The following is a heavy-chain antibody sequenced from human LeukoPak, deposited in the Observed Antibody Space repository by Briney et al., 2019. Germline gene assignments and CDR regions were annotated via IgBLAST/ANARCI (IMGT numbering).Heavy chain of an antibody. V-gene: IGHV3-23*01. D-gene: IGHD2-2*01. CDR3: AKDLGIVVVPAAGDAFDI. Sequence: PGGSLSLSCAASGFTFSSYAMSWVRQSPGKGLELVSAISGSGANTNYAASVKGRFTISRDNSKNTLYLQMNSLRAEDTAVYYCAKDLGIVVVPAAGDAFDIWGQGTMVTVSS. CDR1: GFTFSSYA. CDR2: ISGSGANT. J-gene: IGHJ3*02.